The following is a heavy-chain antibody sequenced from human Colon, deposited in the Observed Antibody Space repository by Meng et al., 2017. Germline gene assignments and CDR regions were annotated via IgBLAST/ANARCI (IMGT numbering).Heavy chain of an antibody. J-gene: IGHJ4*02. CDR3: AKGRRYCSGGSCYSDY. Sequence: GESLKISCAASGFTFSSYAMSWVRQAPGKGLEWVSTVSGSGDNTYYADSVKGRFTIYRDNPKITLYLQMNSLKAEDTAVYYWAKGRRYCSGGSCYSDYWGQGTLVTVSS. V-gene: IGHV3-23*01. CDR1: GFTFSSYA. D-gene: IGHD2-15*01. CDR2: VSGSGDNT.